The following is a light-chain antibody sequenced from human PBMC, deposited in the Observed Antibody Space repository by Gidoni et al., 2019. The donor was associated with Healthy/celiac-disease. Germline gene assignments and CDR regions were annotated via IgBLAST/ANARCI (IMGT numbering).Light chain of an antibody. J-gene: IGKJ3*01. V-gene: IGKV3-20*01. Sequence: DIVLTQSPGTLSLSPGESATLSCRASQSVSSSYLAWYQQKPGQAPRLLSYGASSRATGIPDRFSGSGSGTDFTLTISRLEPEDFAVYYCQQYGSSPAFGPGTKVDIK. CDR1: QSVSSSY. CDR2: GAS. CDR3: QQYGSSPA.